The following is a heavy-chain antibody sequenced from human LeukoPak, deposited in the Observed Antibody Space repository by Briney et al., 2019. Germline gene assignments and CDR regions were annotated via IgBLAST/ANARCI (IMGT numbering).Heavy chain of an antibody. CDR3: ARYSLRYFDWLPAYYFDY. CDR2: IYYSGST. J-gene: IGHJ4*02. V-gene: IGHV4-38-2*02. Sequence: SETLSLTCTVSGYSISSSYYWGWIRQPPGKGLEWIGSIYYSGSTYYNPSLKSRVTISVDTSKNQFSLKLSSVTAADTAVYYCARYSLRYFDWLPAYYFDYWGQGTLVTVSS. CDR1: GYSISSSYY. D-gene: IGHD3-9*01.